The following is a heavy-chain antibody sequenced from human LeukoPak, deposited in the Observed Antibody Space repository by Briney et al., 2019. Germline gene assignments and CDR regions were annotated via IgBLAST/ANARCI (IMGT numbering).Heavy chain of an antibody. CDR3: ARGDYGGNSGYLDY. CDR2: IYTTGDT. J-gene: IGHJ4*02. CDR1: GGSISSGSYY. V-gene: IGHV4-61*02. Sequence: PSETLSLTCTVSGGSISSGSYYWSWIRQPAGKGLEWIGRIYTTGDTNYNPSLKSRVTISVDTSKDQFSLKLSSVTAADTAVYYCARGDYGGNSGYLDYWGQGTLVTVSS. D-gene: IGHD4-23*01.